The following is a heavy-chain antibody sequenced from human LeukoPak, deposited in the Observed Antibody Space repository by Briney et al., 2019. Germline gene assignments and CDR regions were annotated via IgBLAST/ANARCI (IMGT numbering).Heavy chain of an antibody. CDR2: INHSGST. D-gene: IGHD6-6*01. V-gene: IGHV4-34*01. Sequence: SETLSLTCAVYGGSFCVYYWSWIRQPPGKGLEWIGEINHSGSTNYNPSLKSRVTISVDTSKNQFSLKLSSVTAADTAVYYCARPSRYSSSSGFGYWGQGTLVTVSS. CDR3: ARPSRYSSSSGFGY. CDR1: GGSFCVYY. J-gene: IGHJ4*02.